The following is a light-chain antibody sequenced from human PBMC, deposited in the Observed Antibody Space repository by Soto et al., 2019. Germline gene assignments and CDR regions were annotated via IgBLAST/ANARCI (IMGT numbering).Light chain of an antibody. CDR3: GSWDSSMSADV. V-gene: IGLV1-51*01. Sequence: QSVLTQPPSVSAAPGQKVTISCSGSSSNIGGNSVSWYQQLPGTAPKLLIYDDNKRPSGIPDRFSGSKSGTSATLGITGFQTGDEADYYCGSWDSSMSADVFRTGTKVTVL. CDR1: SSNIGGNS. J-gene: IGLJ1*01. CDR2: DDN.